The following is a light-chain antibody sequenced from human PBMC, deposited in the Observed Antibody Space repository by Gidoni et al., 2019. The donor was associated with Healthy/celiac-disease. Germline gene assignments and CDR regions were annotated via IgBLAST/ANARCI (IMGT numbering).Light chain of an antibody. CDR2: WAS. CDR1: QSVLYSPNNKNY. V-gene: IGKV4-1*01. Sequence: DIVMTKSQNSLAVSLGERATINCKSSQSVLYSPNNKNYLAWYQQKPGQPPKLLIYWASTRESGVPDRFSGSGSGTDFTLTISSLQAEDVAVYYCQQYYSTPPTFGGGTKVEIK. J-gene: IGKJ4*01. CDR3: QQYYSTPPT.